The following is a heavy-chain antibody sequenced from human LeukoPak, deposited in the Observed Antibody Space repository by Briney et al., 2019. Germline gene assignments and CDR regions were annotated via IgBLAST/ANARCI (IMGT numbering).Heavy chain of an antibody. D-gene: IGHD6-13*01. CDR3: ARELRGGIAAAPGWFDP. CDR1: SGSISSGGYY. Sequence: SETLSLTCTVSSGSISSGGYYWSWIRQHPGTGLEWIGYIYYSGSTYYNPSLKSRVTISVDTSKNQFSLKLSSVTAADTAVYYCARELRGGIAAAPGWFDPWGQGTLVTVSS. J-gene: IGHJ5*02. V-gene: IGHV4-31*03. CDR2: IYYSGST.